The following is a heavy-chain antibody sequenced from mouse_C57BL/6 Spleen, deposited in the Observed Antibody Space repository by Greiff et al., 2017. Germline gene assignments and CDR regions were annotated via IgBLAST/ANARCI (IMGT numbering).Heavy chain of an antibody. CDR3: TRDGGGYYYGSNPYFDY. D-gene: IGHD1-1*01. J-gene: IGHJ2*01. V-gene: IGHV1-15*01. CDR1: GYTFTDYE. Sequence: VQLVESGAELVRPGASVTLSCKASGYTFTDYEMHWVKQTPVHGLEWIGAIDPETGGTAYNQKFKGKAILTADKSSSTAYMELRSLTSEDSAVXYCTRDGGGYYYGSNPYFDYWGQGTTLTVSS. CDR2: IDPETGGT.